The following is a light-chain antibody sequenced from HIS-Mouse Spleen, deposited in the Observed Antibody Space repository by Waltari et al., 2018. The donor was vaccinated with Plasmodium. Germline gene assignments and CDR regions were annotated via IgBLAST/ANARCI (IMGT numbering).Light chain of an antibody. CDR2: SNN. J-gene: IGLJ2*01. V-gene: IGLV1-44*01. CDR1: ISSIGSNT. Sequence: QSVLTQPPSASGTPGQRVTISCSGSISSIGSNTVNWYQQLPGTAPKLLIYSNNSRTSGVPDRFSGSKSGTSASLAISGLQSEDEADYYCAAWDDSLNGVVFAGGTKLTVL. CDR3: AAWDDSLNGVV.